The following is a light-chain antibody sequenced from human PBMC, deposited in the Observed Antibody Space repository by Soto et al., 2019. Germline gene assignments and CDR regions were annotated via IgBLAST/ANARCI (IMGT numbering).Light chain of an antibody. V-gene: IGKV1-39*01. Sequence: DIQMTQSPSSLSASVGDRVTMTCRASQNINSYLNWYQQRPGKAPKLLIYAASSLQSGVPSRFSGSGSGTDFTLTISSLQPEDFATYYCQQSYSTPPKTFGPGTKVDIK. CDR2: AAS. CDR3: QQSYSTPPKT. J-gene: IGKJ3*01. CDR1: QNINSY.